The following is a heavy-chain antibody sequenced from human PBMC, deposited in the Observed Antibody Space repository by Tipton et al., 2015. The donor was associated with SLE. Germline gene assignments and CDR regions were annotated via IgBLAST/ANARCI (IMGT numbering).Heavy chain of an antibody. CDR2: IRYDGSNK. Sequence: GSLRLSCAASGFTFSSYGMHWVRHTPGKGLEWVAFIRYDGSNKYYADSVKGRFTISRDNSKNTLYLQMNSLRAEDTAVYYCAKGSFCPGGICYIHDAFDMWGLGTMVTVSS. D-gene: IGHD2-8*02. J-gene: IGHJ3*02. V-gene: IGHV3-30*02. CDR3: AKGSFCPGGICYIHDAFDM. CDR1: GFTFSSYG.